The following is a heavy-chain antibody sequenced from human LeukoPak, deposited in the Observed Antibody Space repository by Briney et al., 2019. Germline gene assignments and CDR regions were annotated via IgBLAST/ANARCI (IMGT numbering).Heavy chain of an antibody. D-gene: IGHD5-12*01. V-gene: IGHV3-48*02. Sequence: GGSLRLSCAASGFTFRAYSMNWVRQAPGKGPEWVSHISSSSSTIYYADSVKGRFAISRDNAKNSLYLQMNSLRDEDTAVYYCARAHSGYDFTFDYWGQGTLVTVSS. CDR2: ISSSSSTI. J-gene: IGHJ4*02. CDR3: ARAHSGYDFTFDY. CDR1: GFTFRAYS.